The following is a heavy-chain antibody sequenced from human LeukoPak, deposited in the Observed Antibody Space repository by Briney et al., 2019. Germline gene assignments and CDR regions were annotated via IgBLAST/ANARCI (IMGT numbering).Heavy chain of an antibody. CDR3: ARHGSYGAFDI. V-gene: IGHV3-21*01. CDR2: ISSSSSYI. J-gene: IGHJ3*02. CDR1: EFTFSSYS. Sequence: GGSLRLSCAASEFTFSSYSMSWVRQAPGKGLEWVSYISSSSSYIYYADSLKGRFTISRDNAKNSLYLQMNSLRAEDTAVYYCARHGSYGAFDIWGQGTMVTVSP. D-gene: IGHD1-26*01.